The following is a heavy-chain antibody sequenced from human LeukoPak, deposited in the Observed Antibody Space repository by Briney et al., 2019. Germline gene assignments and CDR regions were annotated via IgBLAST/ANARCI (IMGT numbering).Heavy chain of an antibody. CDR1: GFTFSDYW. J-gene: IGHJ4*02. V-gene: IGHV3-7*01. CDR2: IKLDGSEK. Sequence: GGSLRLSCAASGFTFSDYWMTWVRQAPGKGLEWVANIKLDGSEKYYVDSVKGRFTISRDNSKNTLYLQMNSLRAEDTAVYYCARDGPRSRAIDYWGQGTLVTVSS. D-gene: IGHD1-26*01. CDR3: ARDGPRSRAIDY.